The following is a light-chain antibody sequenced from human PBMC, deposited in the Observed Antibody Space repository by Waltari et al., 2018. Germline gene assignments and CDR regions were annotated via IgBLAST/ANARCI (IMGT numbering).Light chain of an antibody. Sequence: QSALTQPASVSGSPGQSITIPCTGTRSDVGGYHYVSWYQQHPGKAPKLMIYEVSNRPSGVSNRFSGSKSGNTASLTISGLQAEDEADYYCSSYTSSSTPVFGGGTKLTVL. CDR3: SSYTSSSTPV. J-gene: IGLJ2*01. CDR1: RSDVGGYHY. CDR2: EVS. V-gene: IGLV2-14*01.